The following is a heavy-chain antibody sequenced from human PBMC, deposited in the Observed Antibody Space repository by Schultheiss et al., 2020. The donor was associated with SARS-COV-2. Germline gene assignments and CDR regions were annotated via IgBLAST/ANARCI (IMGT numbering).Heavy chain of an antibody. V-gene: IGHV3-48*04. CDR2: ISNSGFTI. J-gene: IGHJ4*02. CDR1: GFTFSSYG. D-gene: IGHD2-15*01. Sequence: GGSLRLSCAASGFTFSSYGMHWVRQAPGKGLEWVSYISNSGFTIYYADSVKGRFTISRDDSKNTAYLQMNSLKTEDTAVYYCTRLGCSGGSCYSDYWGQGTLVTVSS. CDR3: TRLGCSGGSCYSDY.